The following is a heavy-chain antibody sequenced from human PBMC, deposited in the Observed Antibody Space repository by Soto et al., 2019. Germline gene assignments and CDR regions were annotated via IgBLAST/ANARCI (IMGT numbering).Heavy chain of an antibody. J-gene: IGHJ6*02. CDR3: ARDDEYSGNGMDV. V-gene: IGHV3-33*01. CDR1: GFTFSNYG. Sequence: QVQLVESGGGVVQPGRSLSLSCAAPGFTFSNYGMPWVRQAPGKGLEWVAVILNDGSNRNHADSVKDRFTISRDNSKNTLYLQMNSLRAEDTAVYYCARDDEYSGNGMDVWGQGTTVTVS. CDR2: ILNDGSNR. D-gene: IGHD3-10*01.